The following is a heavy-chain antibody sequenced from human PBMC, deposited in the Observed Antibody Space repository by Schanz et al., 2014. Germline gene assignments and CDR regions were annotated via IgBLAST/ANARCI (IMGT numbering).Heavy chain of an antibody. V-gene: IGHV3-48*01. CDR1: GFTFSSYS. CDR3: ARDMTIAPA. CDR2: ISTGRYL. J-gene: IGHJ5*02. Sequence: LLVESGGGLVQPGGSLRLSCAASGFTFSSYSLAWVRQAPGKGLEWVSFISTGRYLYYADSVKGRFTISRDNSKNTLYLQMDTLRVEDTAMFYCARDMTIAPAWGQGTLVTVSS. D-gene: IGHD6-13*01.